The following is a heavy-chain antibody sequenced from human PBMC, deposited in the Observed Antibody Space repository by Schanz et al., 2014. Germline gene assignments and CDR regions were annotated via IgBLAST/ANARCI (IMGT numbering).Heavy chain of an antibody. V-gene: IGHV3-23*04. J-gene: IGHJ4*02. CDR2: ISGSGGNT. CDR1: GFTFRGYA. Sequence: EVQLAESGGGLVQPGGSLRLSCAASGFTFRGYAMSWVRQAPGRGLEWVSIISGSGGNTYYADAVRGRFTISRDNSKTTVYLQMNSLRAEDTAVYYCAKDAENTAMITDYFDYGGQGTLVTVSS. D-gene: IGHD5-18*01. CDR3: AKDAENTAMITDYFDY.